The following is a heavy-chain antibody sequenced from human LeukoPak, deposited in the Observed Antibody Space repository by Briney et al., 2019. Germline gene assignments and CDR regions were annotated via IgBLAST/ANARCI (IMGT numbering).Heavy chain of an antibody. CDR2: INPTSGRT. J-gene: IGHJ4*02. CDR3: ARGRSGLAAAGTYDY. Sequence: ASVKVSCKASGYTFTSSDINWVRQATGQGLDRMGWINPTSGRTGYAKKFQARVSMTMNTSISTAYMEVSSLRFEDTAVYYCARGRSGLAAAGTYDYWGQGTLITVSS. CDR1: GYTFTSSD. D-gene: IGHD6-13*01. V-gene: IGHV1-8*01.